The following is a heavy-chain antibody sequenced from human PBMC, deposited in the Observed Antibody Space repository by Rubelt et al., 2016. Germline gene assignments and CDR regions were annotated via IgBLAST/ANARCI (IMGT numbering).Heavy chain of an antibody. CDR1: GYTFTSYG. V-gene: IGHV1-18*01. CDR2: ISAYNGNT. D-gene: IGHD3-22*01. J-gene: IGHJ2*01. Sequence: QVQLVQSGAEVKKPGASVKVSCKASGYTFTSYGISWVRQAPGQGLEWMGWISAYNGNTNYAQKLQGRVTMTTDTSTSTAYMELRSLRSDDTAVYYCARVSITMIVVVTGDWYFDLWGRGTLVTVSS. CDR3: ARVSITMIVVVTGDWYFDL.